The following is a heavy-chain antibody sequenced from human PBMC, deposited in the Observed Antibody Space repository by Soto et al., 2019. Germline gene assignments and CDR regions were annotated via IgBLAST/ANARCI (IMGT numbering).Heavy chain of an antibody. D-gene: IGHD2-2*01. CDR2: ISSSGSTI. CDR3: ARGDIVVVPAAAHYYYYYGMDV. J-gene: IGHJ6*02. Sequence: GGSLRLSCAASGFTFSSYEMNWVRQAPGKGLEWVSYISSSGSTIYYADSVKGRFTISRDNAKNSLYLQMNSLRAEDTAVYYCARGDIVVVPAAAHYYYYYGMDVWGQGTTVTVSS. V-gene: IGHV3-48*03. CDR1: GFTFSSYE.